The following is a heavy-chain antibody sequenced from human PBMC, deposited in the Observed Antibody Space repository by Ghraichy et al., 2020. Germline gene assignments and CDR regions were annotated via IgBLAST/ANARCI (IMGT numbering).Heavy chain of an antibody. V-gene: IGHV1-46*01. Sequence: ASVKVSCKASGYTFTTYYMHWVRQAPVQGLEWMGIINPSGGSTSYAQKFQGRVTMTRDTSTSTVYMELSSLRSEDTAVYYCARSLSGTTYYFGSAPDYWGQGTLVTVPS. J-gene: IGHJ4*02. CDR1: GYTFTTYY. CDR3: ARSLSGTTYYFGSAPDY. CDR2: INPSGGST. D-gene: IGHD3-10*01.